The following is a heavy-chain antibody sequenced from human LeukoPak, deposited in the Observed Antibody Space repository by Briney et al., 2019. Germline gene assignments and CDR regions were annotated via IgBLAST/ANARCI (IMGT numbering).Heavy chain of an antibody. V-gene: IGHV3-74*01. CDR1: GFTFSNYW. D-gene: IGHD5-18*01. CDR2: IISDGSRT. CDR3: AKELLRYSYALFDY. Sequence: GGSLRLSCAASGFTFSNYWMYWVRQASGKGLVWVSQIISDGSRTYYADSVKGRFTISRDNTKNTLYLQMNSLRAEDTAVYYCAKELLRYSYALFDYWGQGTLVTVSS. J-gene: IGHJ4*02.